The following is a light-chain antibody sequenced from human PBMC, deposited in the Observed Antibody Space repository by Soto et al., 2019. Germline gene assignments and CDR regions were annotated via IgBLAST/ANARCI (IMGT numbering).Light chain of an antibody. Sequence: QSVLTQPPSASGTPGQRVTISCSGSSSNIGSNTVNWYQQLPGTAPKLLIYSNNQRPSGVPDRFSGSKSGTSASLAISGPQSEDEADYYCAAWDDSLYGVVFGGGTKLTVL. CDR3: AAWDDSLYGVV. V-gene: IGLV1-44*01. J-gene: IGLJ2*01. CDR2: SNN. CDR1: SSNIGSNT.